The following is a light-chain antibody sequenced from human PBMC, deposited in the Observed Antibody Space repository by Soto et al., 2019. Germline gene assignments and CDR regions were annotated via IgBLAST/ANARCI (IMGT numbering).Light chain of an antibody. J-gene: IGLJ2*01. CDR3: QAWDSSTDVV. Sequence: SSELTQPPSVSVSPGQTASITCSGANLGDKYTCWYQQKPGQSPVLVIYQHSQRPSGIPERFSGSNSGNTATLTISGTQAMDEADYYCQAWDSSTDVVFGGGTKLTVL. V-gene: IGLV3-1*01. CDR2: QHS. CDR1: NLGDKY.